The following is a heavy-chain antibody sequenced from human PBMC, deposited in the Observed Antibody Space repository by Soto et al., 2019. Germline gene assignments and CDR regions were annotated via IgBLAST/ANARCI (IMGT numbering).Heavy chain of an antibody. CDR1: GLTFSSYW. CDR2: INPDGSTT. V-gene: IGHV3-74*01. Sequence: GGSLRLSCAASGLTFSSYWMHWVRQAPGEGLMWVSRINPDGSTTSYADSVKGRFTISRDNAKNTLYLQMNSLRVEDTAVYYCARVQTTVTTPGMDVWGQGTRVTVSS. D-gene: IGHD4-4*01. J-gene: IGHJ6*02. CDR3: ARVQTTVTTPGMDV.